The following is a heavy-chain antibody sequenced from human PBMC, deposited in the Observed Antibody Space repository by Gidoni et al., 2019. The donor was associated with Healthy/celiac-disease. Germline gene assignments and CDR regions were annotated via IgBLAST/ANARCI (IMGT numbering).Heavy chain of an antibody. D-gene: IGHD2-15*01. Sequence: VQLVPSGAEVKKPGPSVKVSCKHSGYTFTGYNLHWVRQAPGQGLEWMGWINHNSGGTNYAKKFQGRVTMTRDTSISTAYMDLSRLRSDDTAVYYCASGGTCSGGSCYSDYYYAMDVWGQGTTVTVSS. J-gene: IGHJ6*02. CDR2: INHNSGGT. V-gene: IGHV1-2*02. CDR1: GYTFTGYN. CDR3: ASGGTCSGGSCYSDYYYAMDV.